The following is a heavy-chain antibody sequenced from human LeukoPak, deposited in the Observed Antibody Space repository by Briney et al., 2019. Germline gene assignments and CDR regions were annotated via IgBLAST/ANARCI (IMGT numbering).Heavy chain of an antibody. CDR1: GFTFSSYA. CDR3: AKPPLSDEPLSGWLEDSSSSGPFDY. J-gene: IGHJ4*02. D-gene: IGHD6-6*01. Sequence: GGSLRLSCAASGFTFSSYAMSWVRQAPGKGLEWVSAISRSGGSTYYADSVKGRFTISRDNSKNTLYLQMNSLRAEDTAVYYCAKPPLSDEPLSGWLEDSSSSGPFDYWGQGTLVTVSS. CDR2: ISRSGGST. V-gene: IGHV3-23*01.